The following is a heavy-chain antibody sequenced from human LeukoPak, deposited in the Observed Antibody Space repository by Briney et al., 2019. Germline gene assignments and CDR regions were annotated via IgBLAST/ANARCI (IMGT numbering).Heavy chain of an antibody. Sequence: PGGSLRLSCAASGFTFSSYAMSWVRQAPGKGLEWVANIKQDGSEKYYVDSVRGRFTISRDNAKNSLYLQMHSLRAEDTAVYYCAGGGYYNFWSGYFSEYGYYFDYWGQGTLVTVSS. V-gene: IGHV3-7*04. CDR2: IKQDGSEK. J-gene: IGHJ4*02. CDR3: AGGGYYNFWSGYFSEYGYYFDY. CDR1: GFTFSSYA. D-gene: IGHD3-3*01.